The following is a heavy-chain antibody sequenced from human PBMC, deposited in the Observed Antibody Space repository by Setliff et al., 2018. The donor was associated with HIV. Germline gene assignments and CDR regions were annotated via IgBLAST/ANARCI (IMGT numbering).Heavy chain of an antibody. CDR3: ARVRRGASSVVAFDI. CDR1: GFTFSDYY. V-gene: IGHV3-11*01. Sequence: GGSLRLSCAASGFTFSDYYMSWIRQAPGKGLEWVSYISSSGSTIYYADSVKGRFTISRDNAKNSLYLQMNSLRAEDTAVYYCARVRRGASSVVAFDIWGQGTMVTVSS. CDR2: ISSSGSTI. J-gene: IGHJ3*02. D-gene: IGHD3-10*01.